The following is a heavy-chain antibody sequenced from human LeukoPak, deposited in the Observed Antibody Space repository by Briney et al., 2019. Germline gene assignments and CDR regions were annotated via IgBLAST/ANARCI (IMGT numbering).Heavy chain of an antibody. CDR2: IYYSGST. CDR1: GGSISSSSYY. V-gene: IGHV4-39*01. D-gene: IGHD6-19*01. J-gene: IGHJ4*02. Sequence: SETLSLTCTVSGGSISSSSYYWGWIRQPPGKGLEWIESIYYSGSTYYNPSLKSRVTISVDTSKNQFSLKLSSVTAADTAVYYCARLPRRQWLVTWGQGTLVTVSS. CDR3: ARLPRRQWLVT.